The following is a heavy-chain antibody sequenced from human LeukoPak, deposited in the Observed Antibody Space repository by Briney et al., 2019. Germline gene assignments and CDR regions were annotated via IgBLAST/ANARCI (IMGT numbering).Heavy chain of an antibody. V-gene: IGHV3-23*01. J-gene: IGHJ4*02. Sequence: RSGGSLRLSCAASGLTFSDYAINWVRQAPGKGLEWVSSISRGGVITYYADSVKGRFTISRDNSNNTLYLHMNSLRAEDTAVYYCVSRAGSPWGPFDDWGQGTLVTVSS. D-gene: IGHD7-27*01. CDR1: GLTFSDYA. CDR2: ISRGGVIT. CDR3: VSRAGSPWGPFDD.